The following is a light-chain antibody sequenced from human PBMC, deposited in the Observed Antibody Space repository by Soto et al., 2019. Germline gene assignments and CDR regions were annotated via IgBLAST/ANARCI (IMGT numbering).Light chain of an antibody. CDR1: QGVSSY. J-gene: IGKJ1*01. CDR3: HQRSSWPQS. V-gene: IGKV3-11*01. Sequence: EMVLTQSPATLSLSPGESATLSCRASQGVSSYLAWYQQKPGQAPRLLIYDAPNRATGIPARFSGSGSETDFTLTISSLEPEDFAVYYCHQRSSWPQSFGQGTKVDIK. CDR2: DAP.